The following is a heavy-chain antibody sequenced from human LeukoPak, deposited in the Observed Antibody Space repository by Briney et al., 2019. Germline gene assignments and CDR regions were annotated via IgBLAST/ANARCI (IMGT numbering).Heavy chain of an antibody. J-gene: IGHJ6*03. D-gene: IGHD5-12*01. V-gene: IGHV3-66*01. Sequence: GGSLRLSCAASGFTVSSNYMTWVRQAPGKGLEWVSVIYSGGSTYYADSVKGRFTISRDSSKNTLYLQMNSLRAEDTAVYYCAKSHRGYAPRRTYYYYMDVWGKGTTVTVSS. CDR3: AKSHRGYAPRRTYYYYMDV. CDR1: GFTVSSNY. CDR2: IYSGGST.